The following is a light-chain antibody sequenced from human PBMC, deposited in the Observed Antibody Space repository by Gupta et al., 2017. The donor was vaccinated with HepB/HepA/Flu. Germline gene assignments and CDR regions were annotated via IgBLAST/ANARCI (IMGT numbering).Light chain of an antibody. V-gene: IGKV3-20*01. CDR3: QHDSESKT. CDR2: GAS. Sequence: EIVLTQSPRTLSLSPGERATLSCWASQSVGNNYVAWYQQKPGQAPRLIIYGASSRANGIPDRFSGSGCETDFTLTSSRREDEDCAVYYGQHDSESKTFGQGTKVEV. J-gene: IGKJ1*01. CDR1: QSVGNNY.